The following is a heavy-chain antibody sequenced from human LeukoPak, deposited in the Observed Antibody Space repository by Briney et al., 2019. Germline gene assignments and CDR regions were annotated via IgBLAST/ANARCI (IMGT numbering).Heavy chain of an antibody. J-gene: IGHJ4*02. CDR2: IYYSGST. Sequence: KTSETLSLTCTVSGGSISSSSYYWGWIRQPPGKGLEWIGSIYYSGSTYYNPSLKSRVTVSVDTSKSQFSLKVSSVTAADTAVYYCARGARMTFDYWGQGTLVTVSS. V-gene: IGHV4-39*07. CDR3: ARGARMTFDY. D-gene: IGHD4/OR15-4a*01. CDR1: GGSISSSSYY.